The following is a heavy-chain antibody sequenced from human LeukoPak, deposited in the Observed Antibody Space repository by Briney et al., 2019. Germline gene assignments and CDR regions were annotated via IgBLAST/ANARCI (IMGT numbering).Heavy chain of an antibody. Sequence: SETLSLTCTVSGGSISSYYWNWIRQPPGRGLEWIGYIYYSGSTNYNPSLKSRVTISVDTSKNQFSLKLSSVTAADTAVYYCARTRGAFDIWGQGTMVTVSS. D-gene: IGHD3-16*01. CDR1: GGSISSYY. V-gene: IGHV4-59*01. CDR2: IYYSGST. J-gene: IGHJ3*02. CDR3: ARTRGAFDI.